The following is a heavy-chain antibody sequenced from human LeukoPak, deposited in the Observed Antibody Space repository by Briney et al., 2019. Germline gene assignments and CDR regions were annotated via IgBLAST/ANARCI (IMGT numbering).Heavy chain of an antibody. CDR3: ARDQEAPGFYFDY. CDR2: INRDGSST. D-gene: IGHD1-14*01. CDR1: GFTFSNYW. J-gene: IGHJ4*02. Sequence: GGSLRLSCAASGFTFSNYWMHWVRQTPEKELVWVSRINRDGSSTNYADSVKGRFTISRDNAKNTLYLQMDSLRADDTAVYYCARDQEAPGFYFDYWGQGNLVTVSS. V-gene: IGHV3-74*01.